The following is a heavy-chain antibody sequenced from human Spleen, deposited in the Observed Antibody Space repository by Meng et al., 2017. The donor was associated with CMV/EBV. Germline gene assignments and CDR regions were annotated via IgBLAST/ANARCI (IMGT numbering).Heavy chain of an antibody. CDR3: AKGIGAAIVLAFDP. V-gene: IGHV3-30*18. D-gene: IGHD2-2*01. CDR2: ISYDGSNE. J-gene: IGHJ5*02. CDR1: EFTVSGKY. Sequence: GESLKISCIGTEFTVSGKYMSWVRQAPGKGLEWVAVISYDGSNEWYADSVKGRFTISRDNSKNSLSLQMNSLKSEDTALYYCAKGIGAAIVLAFDPWGQGTLVTVSS.